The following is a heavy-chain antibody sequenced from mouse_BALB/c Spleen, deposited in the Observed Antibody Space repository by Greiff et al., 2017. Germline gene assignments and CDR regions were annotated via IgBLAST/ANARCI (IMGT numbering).Heavy chain of an antibody. CDR1: GYTFTSYW. Sequence: QVQLQQSGAELAKPGASVKMSCKASGYTFTSYWMHWVKQRPGQGLEWIGYINPSTGYTEYNQKFKDKATLTADKSSSTAYMQLSSLTSEDSAVYYCAGSRYYFGYWGQGTTLTVSS. CDR2: INPSTGYT. V-gene: IGHV1-7*01. J-gene: IGHJ2*01. CDR3: AGSRYYFGY.